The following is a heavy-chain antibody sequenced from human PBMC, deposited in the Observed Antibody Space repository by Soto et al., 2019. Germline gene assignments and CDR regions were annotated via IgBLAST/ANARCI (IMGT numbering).Heavy chain of an antibody. D-gene: IGHD1-26*01. Sequence: EVQLVESGGGLVQPGGSLRLSCAASGFTFSDHYMDWVRQAPGKGLEWVGRTRNKANSYTTEYAASVKGRYTISSDDSKNSLYLQMTSLKTEDTAVYYCARVARRGSYYDYWGQGTLVTVSS. CDR1: GFTFSDHY. J-gene: IGHJ4*02. CDR3: ARVARRGSYYDY. CDR2: TRNKANSYTT. V-gene: IGHV3-72*01.